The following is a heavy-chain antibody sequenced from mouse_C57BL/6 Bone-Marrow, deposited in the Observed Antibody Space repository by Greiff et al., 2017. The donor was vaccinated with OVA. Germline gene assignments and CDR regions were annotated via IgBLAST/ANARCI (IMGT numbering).Heavy chain of an antibody. CDR2: IYPGDGDT. J-gene: IGHJ3*01. V-gene: IGHV1-82*01. D-gene: IGHD2-4*01. CDR1: GYAFSSSW. CDR3: ARIYYDYVGFAD. Sequence: VKLQESGPELVKPGASVKISCTASGYAFSSSWMNWVKQRPGKGLEWIGRIYPGDGDTNYNGKFKGKATLTADKSSSTAYMQLSSLTSEDSAVYCCARIYYDYVGFADWGQGTLVTVSA.